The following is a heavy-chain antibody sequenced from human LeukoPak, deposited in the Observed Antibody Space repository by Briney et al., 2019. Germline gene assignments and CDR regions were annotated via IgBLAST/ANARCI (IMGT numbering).Heavy chain of an antibody. D-gene: IGHD3-10*01. CDR1: GFDFSNYW. CDR2: IYSGDTI. V-gene: IGHV3-53*01. Sequence: GGSLRLSCAASGFDFSNYWMYWVRQAPGKGLEWVSVIYSGDTIFYADSVKGRFTISRDYPKNTVYLQMDGLRAEDTAVYYCVRSHARGFDFWGQGTLVTVSS. CDR3: VRSHARGFDF. J-gene: IGHJ4*02.